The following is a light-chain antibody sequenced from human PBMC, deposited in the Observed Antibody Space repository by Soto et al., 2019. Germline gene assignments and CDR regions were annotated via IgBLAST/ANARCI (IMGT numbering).Light chain of an antibody. CDR3: QVWDPISEHVI. V-gene: IGLV3-21*04. CDR1: NIGSKG. Sequence: SYELTQPPSVSVAPGGTARISCGGNNIGSKGVHWYQQEPGQAPVLVIYYDSDRPSGIPERFSGSNSGSTATLTISRVEAGDEADYYCQVWDPISEHVIFGGGTKLTVL. CDR2: YDS. J-gene: IGLJ2*01.